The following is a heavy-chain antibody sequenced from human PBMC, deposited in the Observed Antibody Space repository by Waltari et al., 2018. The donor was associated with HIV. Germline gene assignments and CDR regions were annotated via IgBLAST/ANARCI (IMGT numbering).Heavy chain of an antibody. CDR2: IWSDGSFQ. Sequence: VRLVESGGGVVQPGKSLRLSCSASGFNFKEFGMHWVRQAPGKGLEWLALIWSDGSFQYYTDSVKGRFTISRDNFDNTLYLQMNSLRPEDTAIYYCAKDRAIGTLDHWGQGTLVTVSS. CDR1: GFNFKEFG. V-gene: IGHV3-33*06. D-gene: IGHD1-26*01. J-gene: IGHJ4*02. CDR3: AKDRAIGTLDH.